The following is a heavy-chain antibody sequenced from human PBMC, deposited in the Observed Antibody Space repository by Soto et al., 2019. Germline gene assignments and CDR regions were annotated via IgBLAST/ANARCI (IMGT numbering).Heavy chain of an antibody. CDR1: GGSMSSYY. J-gene: IGHJ6*02. CDR2: IYYIGST. V-gene: IGHV4-59*01. Sequence: QVQLQESGPGLVKPSETLSLTCTVSGGSMSSYYWSWIRQPPGQGLEWIGYIYYIGSTNYNPSLNSRVIMYVDKPKHPFSPKLCSGTAAGTTVYYSARRGYGPGFPYYYGIEVWGQGTTVTVSS. D-gene: IGHD3-10*01. CDR3: ARRGYGPGFPYYYGIEV.